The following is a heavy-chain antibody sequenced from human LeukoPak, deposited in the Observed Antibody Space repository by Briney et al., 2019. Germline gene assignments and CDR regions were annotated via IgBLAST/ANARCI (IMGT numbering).Heavy chain of an antibody. J-gene: IGHJ6*03. V-gene: IGHV4-38-2*01. Sequence: SETLSLTCAVSGYSISSGYYWGWIRQPPGKGLEWIGSIYHSGSTYYNPSLKSRVTISVDTSKNQFSLKLSSVTAADTAVYYCARHAGYYYYMDVWGKGTTVTVPS. CDR2: IYHSGST. CDR1: GYSISSGYY. D-gene: IGHD1-14*01. CDR3: ARHAGYYYYMDV.